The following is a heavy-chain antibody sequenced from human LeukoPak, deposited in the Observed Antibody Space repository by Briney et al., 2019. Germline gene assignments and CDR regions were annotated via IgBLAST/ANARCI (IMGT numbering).Heavy chain of an antibody. D-gene: IGHD3-10*01. J-gene: IGHJ3*02. CDR2: ISGSGGST. Sequence: PGGSLRLSCAASGFTFSSYAMSWVRQAPGKGLEWVSAISGSGGSTYYADSVKGRFTISRDNAKNSLYLQMNSLRAEDTALYHCARDGFSTGVRGAFDIWGQGTMVTVSS. CDR3: ARDGFSTGVRGAFDI. V-gene: IGHV3-23*01. CDR1: GFTFSSYA.